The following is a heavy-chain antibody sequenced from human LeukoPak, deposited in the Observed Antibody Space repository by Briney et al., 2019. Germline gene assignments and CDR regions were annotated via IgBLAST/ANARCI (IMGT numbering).Heavy chain of an antibody. Sequence: GESLRLSCAASGFAFNTYSMNWVRQAPGKGLEWVSFIFSSSTYIYYTDSVKGRFTISRDNSKNTLYLQMNSLRDEDTAVYYWAKDDAWLQYNNWGQGTLVTVSS. CDR1: GFAFNTYS. CDR3: AKDDAWLQYNN. J-gene: IGHJ4*02. V-gene: IGHV3-21*04. D-gene: IGHD5-24*01. CDR2: IFSSSTYI.